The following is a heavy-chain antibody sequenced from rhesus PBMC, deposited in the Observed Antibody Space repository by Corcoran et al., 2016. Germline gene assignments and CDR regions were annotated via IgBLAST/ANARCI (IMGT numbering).Heavy chain of an antibody. Sequence: HLRASAPGWVKPPGPLSPTSPFSGGPTTSGYGGRGVPPPRGEGRAGGGGGIGTSFGSIGSNTYNPSLMSRVTISNNTSKNQFSLKLSSVTTAETVVYYCARQYSRNWNGGWFDYWGQGVLVTVSS. CDR2: SFGSIGSN. J-gene: IGHJ4*01. D-gene: IGHD1-44*01. CDR1: GGPTTSGYG. V-gene: IGHV4-76*01. CDR3: ARQYSRNWNGGWFDY.